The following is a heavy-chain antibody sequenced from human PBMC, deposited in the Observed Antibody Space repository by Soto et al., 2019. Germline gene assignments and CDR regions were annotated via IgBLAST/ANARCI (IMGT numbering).Heavy chain of an antibody. J-gene: IGHJ6*02. V-gene: IGHV1-18*04. Sequence: ASGKVCCKSSGHPFTSYGTIWHRQPPGQGLERLGWIRAYNGNTNYAQKLQGRVTMTTDTFTSTAYMEPRSLRSDDTAVYYCTRDRDYDFWSGYYIGADYYYYYGMGVWGQGTTVAVSS. CDR1: GHPFTSYG. D-gene: IGHD3-3*01. CDR3: TRDRDYDFWSGYYIGADYYYYYGMGV. CDR2: IRAYNGNT.